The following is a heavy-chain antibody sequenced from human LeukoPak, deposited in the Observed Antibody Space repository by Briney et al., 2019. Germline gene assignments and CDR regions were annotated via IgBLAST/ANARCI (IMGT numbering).Heavy chain of an antibody. CDR1: GGSFSGYS. CDR3: ARAASGNAFNI. V-gene: IGHV4-34*01. D-gene: IGHD1-26*01. Sequence: SETLSLTCAVYGGSFSGYSWGWIRRPPGKGLEWIGEINHSANTNYTPSLKSRVTISVDTSKNQFSLRLSSVTAADTAVYYCARAASGNAFNIWGQGTMVTVSS. J-gene: IGHJ3*02. CDR2: INHSANT.